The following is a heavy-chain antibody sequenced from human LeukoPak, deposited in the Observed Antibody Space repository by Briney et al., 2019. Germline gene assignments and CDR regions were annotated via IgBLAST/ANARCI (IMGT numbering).Heavy chain of an antibody. CDR1: GGSISSSSYY. J-gene: IGHJ4*02. D-gene: IGHD6-13*01. V-gene: IGHV4-39*07. Sequence: PSETLSLTCTVSGGSISSSSYYWGWIRQPPGKGLEWIGSIYYSGSTYYNPSLKSRVTISVDTSKNQFYLKLSSVTAADTAVYYCARVYSSSWDAYYYFDYWGQGTLVTVSS. CDR3: ARVYSSSWDAYYYFDY. CDR2: IYYSGST.